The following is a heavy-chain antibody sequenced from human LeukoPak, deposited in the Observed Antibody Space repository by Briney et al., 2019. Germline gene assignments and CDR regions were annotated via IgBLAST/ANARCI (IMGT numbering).Heavy chain of an antibody. V-gene: IGHV4-59*01. CDR1: GGSISSYY. CDR3: ARARGYGPYIDY. CDR2: IYYSGST. D-gene: IGHD3-22*01. Sequence: SSETLSLTCTVSGGSISSYYWSWIRQPPGRGLEWIGYIYYSGSTTYNPSLKSRVTISVDASTNQFSLKLSSVTAADTAVCYCARARGYGPYIDYWGQGTLVTVSS. J-gene: IGHJ4*02.